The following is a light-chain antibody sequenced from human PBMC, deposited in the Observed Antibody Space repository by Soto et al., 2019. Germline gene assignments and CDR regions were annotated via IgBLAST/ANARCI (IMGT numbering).Light chain of an antibody. J-gene: IGKJ4*01. Sequence: DGQMTQSPSSLSASVGDRVTITCQARQDITHYLNWYQQKPGKAPKLLIYDASSLEPGLQSRFSGHASGTEFVLTIKGLQRVDPGTYFCQHYQNVLLTFGGGPRV. CDR3: QHYQNVLLT. CDR2: DAS. V-gene: IGKV1-33*01. CDR1: QDITHY.